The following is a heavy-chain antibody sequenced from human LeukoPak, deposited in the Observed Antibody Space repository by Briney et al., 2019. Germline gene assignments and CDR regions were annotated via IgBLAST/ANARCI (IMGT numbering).Heavy chain of an antibody. Sequence: GGSLRLSCAASGFTFSSAAMSWVRQAPGKGLEWVSVISSSGGSTYYADSVKGRFIISRDNSKNTLYLQMNSLRAEDTAVYYCAKGSRSIAVDNLCDYWGQGSLVTVSS. D-gene: IGHD6-19*01. CDR2: ISSSGGST. CDR1: GFTFSSAA. J-gene: IGHJ4*02. CDR3: AKGSRSIAVDNLCDY. V-gene: IGHV3-23*01.